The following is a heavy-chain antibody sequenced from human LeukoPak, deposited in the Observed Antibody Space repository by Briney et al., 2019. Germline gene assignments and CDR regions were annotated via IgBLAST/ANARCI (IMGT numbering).Heavy chain of an antibody. Sequence: TSETLSLTCAVYGGSFSGYYWSWIRQPPGKGLEWIGEINHSGSTNYNPSLKSRVTISVDTSKNQFSLKLSSVTAADTAVYYCARTAGTITNWFDPWGQGTLVTVSS. J-gene: IGHJ5*02. CDR2: INHSGST. CDR3: ARTAGTITNWFDP. V-gene: IGHV4-34*01. CDR1: GGSFSGYY. D-gene: IGHD6-13*01.